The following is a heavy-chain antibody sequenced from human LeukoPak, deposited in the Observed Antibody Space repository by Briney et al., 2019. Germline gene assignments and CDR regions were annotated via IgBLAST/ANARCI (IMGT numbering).Heavy chain of an antibody. J-gene: IGHJ4*02. V-gene: IGHV5-51*01. D-gene: IGHD6-6*01. CDR3: ARRWCSSSSGCYFDY. CDR1: GYAFIAYW. CDR2: IYPGDSDT. Sequence: GESLKISCKASGYAFIAYWIGWVRQRPGKGLEWMGIIYPGDSDTRYSPSFQGQVTISADKSISTAYLQWSSLKASDTAMYYCARRWCSSSSGCYFDYWGQGTLVTVSS.